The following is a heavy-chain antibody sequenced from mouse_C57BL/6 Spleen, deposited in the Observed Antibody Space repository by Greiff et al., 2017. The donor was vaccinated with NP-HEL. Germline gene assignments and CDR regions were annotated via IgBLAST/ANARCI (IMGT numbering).Heavy chain of an antibody. CDR2: IWSGGST. Sequence: QVQLQQSGPGLVQPSQSLSITCTVSGFSLTSYGVHWVRQPPGKGLEWLGVIWSGGSTDYNAAFISRLSISKDNSKSQVFFKMNSLQADDTAIYYCAKKGIYGYDWYFDVWGTGTTVTVSS. V-gene: IGHV2-4*01. CDR3: AKKGIYGYDWYFDV. CDR1: GFSLTSYG. J-gene: IGHJ1*03. D-gene: IGHD2-2*01.